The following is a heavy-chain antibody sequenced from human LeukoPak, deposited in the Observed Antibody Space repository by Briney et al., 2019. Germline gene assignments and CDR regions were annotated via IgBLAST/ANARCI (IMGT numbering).Heavy chain of an antibody. CDR2: ITASGDNT. CDR3: GKDVPYGGDY. V-gene: IGHV3-23*01. CDR1: GFTFSNYA. Sequence: GGSLRLSCAASGFTFSNYAMNWVRQAPGKGLEWVSAITASGDNTYSADSVKGRFFISRDNSGNTLFLQMNSLRAEDTAIYYCGKDVPYGGDYWGRGTLVTVSS. D-gene: IGHD3-10*01. J-gene: IGHJ4*02.